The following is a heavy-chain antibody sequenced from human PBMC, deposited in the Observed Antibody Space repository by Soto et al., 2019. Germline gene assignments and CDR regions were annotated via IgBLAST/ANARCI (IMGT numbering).Heavy chain of an antibody. CDR2: ISAHTGNT. Sequence: QVRLVQSGAEVKKPGASVKVSCKGSGYGFTTYGITWVRQAPGQGLEWMAWISAHTGNTNYAQKLQGRVTVTRDTSTSTAYMELRSLRSDDTAVYYCARGRYGHYWGQGALVTVSS. CDR1: GYGFTTYG. V-gene: IGHV1-18*01. D-gene: IGHD1-1*01. CDR3: ARGRYGHY. J-gene: IGHJ4*02.